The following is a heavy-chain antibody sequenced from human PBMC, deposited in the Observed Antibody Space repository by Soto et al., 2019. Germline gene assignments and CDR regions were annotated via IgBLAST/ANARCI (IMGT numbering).Heavy chain of an antibody. CDR3: AKLIGRSIAVAPLGTWFDP. CDR1: GFTFSSYA. CDR2: ISGSGGST. Sequence: AGGSLRLSCAASGFTFSSYAMSWVRQAPGKGLEWVSAISGSGGSTYYADSVKGRFTISRDNSKNTLYLQMNSLRAEDTAVYYCAKLIGRSIAVAPLGTWFDPWGQGTLVTVSS. J-gene: IGHJ5*02. V-gene: IGHV3-23*01. D-gene: IGHD6-19*01.